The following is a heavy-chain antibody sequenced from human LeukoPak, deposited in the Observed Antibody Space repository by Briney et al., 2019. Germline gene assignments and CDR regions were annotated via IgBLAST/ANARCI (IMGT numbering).Heavy chain of an antibody. V-gene: IGHV4-34*01. CDR1: GGSFSGYY. D-gene: IGHD3-16*01. Sequence: SETLSLTCAVYGGSFSGYYWSWIRQPPGKGLEWIGEINHSGGTNYNPSLKSRVTISVDTSKNQFSLKLSSVTAADTAVYYCTASRYDYVWGGSHNHFDYWGQGTLVTVSS. CDR3: TASRYDYVWGGSHNHFDY. CDR2: INHSGGT. J-gene: IGHJ4*02.